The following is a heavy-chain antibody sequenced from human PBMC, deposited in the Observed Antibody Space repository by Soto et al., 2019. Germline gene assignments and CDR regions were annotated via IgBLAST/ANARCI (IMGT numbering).Heavy chain of an antibody. CDR3: ARARDFWSGPYYYYGMDV. CDR1: GGSISSGGYY. J-gene: IGHJ6*02. V-gene: IGHV4-31*03. CDR2: IYYSGST. Sequence: SETLSLTCTVSGGSISSGGYYWSWIRQHPGKGLEWIGYIYYSGSTYYNPSLKSRVTISVDTSKNQFSLKLGSVTATDTAVYYCARARDFWSGPYYYYGMDVWGQGTTVTVSS. D-gene: IGHD3-3*01.